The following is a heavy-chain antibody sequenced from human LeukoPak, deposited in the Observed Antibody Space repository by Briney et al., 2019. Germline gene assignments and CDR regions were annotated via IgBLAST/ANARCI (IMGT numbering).Heavy chain of an antibody. CDR2: ISSSSSFI. Sequence: GGSLRLSCAGSGFNFSSYSMSWVRQAPWKGLEFVSSISSSSSFIYYADSVKGRFTISRDNAKKSLSLQMNSLRAEDTAVYYCARGITSGPRRYDVRNFDYWGQGTPVTVSS. V-gene: IGHV3-21*01. CDR1: GFNFSSYS. J-gene: IGHJ4*02. CDR3: ARGITSGPRRYDVRNFDY. D-gene: IGHD5-12*01.